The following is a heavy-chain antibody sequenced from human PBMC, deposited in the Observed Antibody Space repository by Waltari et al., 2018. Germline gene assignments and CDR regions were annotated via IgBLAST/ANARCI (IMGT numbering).Heavy chain of an antibody. Sequence: QVQLVQSGAAVKKPGYSVMVSCKASGHTFSRHAISCVRQAPGQGLEWMGRIIPIFGRANYAQQLQGRVTITADESTRTAYMELSSLRAEDTAVYYCAREGGWFDPWGQGTLVTVSS. J-gene: IGHJ5*02. CDR3: AREGGWFDP. V-gene: IGHV1-69*15. CDR1: GHTFSRHA. D-gene: IGHD1-26*01. CDR2: IIPIFGRA.